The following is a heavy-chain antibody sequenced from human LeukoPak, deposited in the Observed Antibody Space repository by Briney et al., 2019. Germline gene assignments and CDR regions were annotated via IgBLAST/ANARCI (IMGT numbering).Heavy chain of an antibody. Sequence: ETLSLTCTVSGGSISSSSYYWGWIRQPPGKGLEWVSAISGSGGSTYYADSVKGRFTISRDNSKNTLYLQMNSLRAEDTAVYYCARDPNIVVVPAASYFDYWGQGTLVTVSS. V-gene: IGHV3-23*01. CDR1: GGSISSSSYY. J-gene: IGHJ4*02. D-gene: IGHD2-2*01. CDR2: ISGSGGST. CDR3: ARDPNIVVVPAASYFDY.